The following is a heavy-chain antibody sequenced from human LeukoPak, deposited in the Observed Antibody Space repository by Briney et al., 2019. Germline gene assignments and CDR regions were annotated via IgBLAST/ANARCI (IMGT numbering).Heavy chain of an antibody. Sequence: PGGSLRLSCAASGFTFSSYGMHWVRQAPGKGLEWVAVISYDGSNKYYADSVKGRFTISRDNSKNTLYLQMNSLRAEDTAVYYCAKDRDIVVVYMDYWGQGTLVTVSS. J-gene: IGHJ4*02. CDR1: GFTFSSYG. CDR3: AKDRDIVVVYMDY. V-gene: IGHV3-30*18. CDR2: ISYDGSNK. D-gene: IGHD2-2*01.